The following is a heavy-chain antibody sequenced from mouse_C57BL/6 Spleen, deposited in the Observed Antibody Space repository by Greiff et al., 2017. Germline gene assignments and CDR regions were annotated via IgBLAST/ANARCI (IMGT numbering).Heavy chain of an antibody. CDR1: GYTFTDYE. V-gene: IGHV1-15*01. CDR3: TREGHY. CDR2: IDPETGGT. J-gene: IGHJ2*01. Sequence: QVHVKQSGAELVRPGASVTLSCKASGYTFTDYEMHWVKQTPVHGLEWIGAIDPETGGTAYNQKFKGKAILTADKSSSTAYMELRSLTSEDSAVYYCTREGHYWGQGTTLTVSS. D-gene: IGHD3-3*01.